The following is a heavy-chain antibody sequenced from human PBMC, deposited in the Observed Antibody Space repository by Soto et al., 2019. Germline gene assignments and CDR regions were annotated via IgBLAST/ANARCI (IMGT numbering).Heavy chain of an antibody. Sequence: GQGLEWMGRTIPIFDITNYAQKFQGRVTITADKSTSIAYRQMNSLKTEDTAMYYCTRDFYSNCSCCHFWGQGTPVTASP. CDR2: TIPIFDIT. D-gene: IGHD6-19*01. CDR3: TRDFYSNCSCCHF. V-gene: IGHV1-69*04. J-gene: IGHJ4*02.